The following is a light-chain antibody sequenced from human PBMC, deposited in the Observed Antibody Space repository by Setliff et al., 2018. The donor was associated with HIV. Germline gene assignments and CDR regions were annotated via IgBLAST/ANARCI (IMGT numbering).Light chain of an antibody. J-gene: IGLJ1*01. CDR1: SSAVGGYNY. V-gene: IGLV2-11*01. CDR2: DVS. Sequence: QSVLTQPRSVSGSPGQSVTISCTGTSSAVGGYNYVSWYQQHPGKAPKLMIYDVSKRPSGVPDRFPGSKSGNTAALTISVLQAEDEADYYCCSYAGSYTYVFGTGTKVTVL. CDR3: CSYAGSYTYV.